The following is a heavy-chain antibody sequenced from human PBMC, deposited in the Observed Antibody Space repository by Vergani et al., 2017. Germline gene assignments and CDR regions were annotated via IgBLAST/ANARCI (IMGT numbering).Heavy chain of an antibody. D-gene: IGHD3-9*01. Sequence: EVQMVESGGGLVKPGESLRLSCAASGFTFSACPMTWVRQAPGKGLEWVSAISARYPSTYYADSVKGRFTISRDNSKNMLYLQMNSLKTEDAAVYYCTSPTQWELRYYFDYWGQETLVTVSS. J-gene: IGHJ4*02. CDR1: GFTFSACP. V-gene: IGHV3-23*04. CDR3: TSPTQWELRYYFDY. CDR2: ISARYPST.